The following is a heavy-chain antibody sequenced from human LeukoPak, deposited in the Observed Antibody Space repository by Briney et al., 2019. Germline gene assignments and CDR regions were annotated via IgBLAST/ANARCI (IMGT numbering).Heavy chain of an antibody. V-gene: IGHV4-39*01. J-gene: IGHJ3*02. CDR3: ARLEAYSSGWYVHDAFDI. Sequence: SETLSLTCTVSGGSISSSSYYWGWIRQPPGKGLEWIGSIYYSGSTYYNPSLKSRVTISVDTSKNQFSLKLGSVTAADTAVYYCARLEAYSSGWYVHDAFDIWGQGTMVTVSS. D-gene: IGHD6-19*01. CDR1: GGSISSSSYY. CDR2: IYYSGST.